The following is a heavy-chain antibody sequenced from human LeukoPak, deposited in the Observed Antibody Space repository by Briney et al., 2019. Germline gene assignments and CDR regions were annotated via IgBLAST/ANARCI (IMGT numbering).Heavy chain of an antibody. J-gene: IGHJ3*02. Sequence: KSSETLSLTCTVSGGSISSGGYSWSWIRQPPGKGLEWIGYIYHSGSTYYNPSLKSRVTISVDRSKNQFSLKLSSVTAADTAVYYCARARPDYDAFDIWGQGTVVTVSS. CDR3: ARARPDYDAFDI. D-gene: IGHD3-16*01. V-gene: IGHV4-30-2*01. CDR1: GGSISSGGYS. CDR2: IYHSGST.